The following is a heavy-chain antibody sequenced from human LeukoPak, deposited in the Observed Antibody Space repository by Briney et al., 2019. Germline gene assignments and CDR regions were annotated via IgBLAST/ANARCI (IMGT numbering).Heavy chain of an antibody. CDR1: GFTFSNAW. CDR3: TKMTIVVVPAAIVVDP. D-gene: IGHD2-2*02. CDR2: IKSKTDGGTT. V-gene: IGHV3-15*01. J-gene: IGHJ5*02. Sequence: GSLRLSCAASGFTFSNAWMSWVRQAPGKGLEWVGRIKSKTDGGTTDYAAPVKGRFTISRDDSKNTLYLQMNSLKTEDTAVYYCTKMTIVVVPAAIVVDPWGQGTLVTVSS.